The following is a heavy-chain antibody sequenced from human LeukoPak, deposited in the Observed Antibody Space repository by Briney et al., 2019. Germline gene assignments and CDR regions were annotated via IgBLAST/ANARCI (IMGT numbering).Heavy chain of an antibody. V-gene: IGHV1-46*01. CDR2: INPSGGST. D-gene: IGHD4-17*01. CDR1: GYTFTSYY. J-gene: IGHJ4*02. CDR3: ARGADYGDYFSY. Sequence: ASVKVSCKASGYTFTSYYMHWVRQAPGQGLEWMGIINPSGGSTSYAQKFQGRATMTTDMSTSTDYMELSSLSSEDTAVYYCARGADYGDYFSYWGQGTLVTVSS.